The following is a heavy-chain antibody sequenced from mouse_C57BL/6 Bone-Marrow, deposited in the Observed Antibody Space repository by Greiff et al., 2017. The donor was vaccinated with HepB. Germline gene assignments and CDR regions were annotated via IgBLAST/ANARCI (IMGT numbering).Heavy chain of an antibody. CDR1: GFTFSDYG. D-gene: IGHD1-1*01. CDR3: ARKVALRRAMDY. J-gene: IGHJ4*01. V-gene: IGHV5-17*01. Sequence: EVKLQESGGGLVKPGGSLKLSCAASGFTFSDYGMHWVRQAPEKGLEWVAYISSGSSTIYYADTVKGRFTISRDNAKNTLFLQMTSLRSEDTAMYYCARKVALRRAMDYWGQVTSVTVSS. CDR2: ISSGSSTI.